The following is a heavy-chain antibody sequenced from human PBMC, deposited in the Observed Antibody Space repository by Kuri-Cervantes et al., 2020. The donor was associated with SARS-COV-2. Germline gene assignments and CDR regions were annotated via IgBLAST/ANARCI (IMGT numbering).Heavy chain of an antibody. Sequence: SETLSLTCTVSSGSISSGDYYWSWIRQPTGKGLEWVGYIYYSGSTYYNPSLKSRVTISVDTSKNQFSLKLSSVTAADTAVYYCARERKPLDAFDIWGQGTMVTVSS. V-gene: IGHV4-30-4*08. J-gene: IGHJ3*02. CDR1: SGSISSGDYY. CDR3: ARERKPLDAFDI. CDR2: IYYSGST.